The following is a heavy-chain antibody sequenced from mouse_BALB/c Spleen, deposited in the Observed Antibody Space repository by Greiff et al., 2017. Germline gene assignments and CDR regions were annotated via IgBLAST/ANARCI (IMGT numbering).Heavy chain of an antibody. D-gene: IGHD2-4*01. V-gene: IGHV5-6-5*01. Sequence: EVQGVESGGGLVKPGGSLKLSCAASGFTFSSYAMSWVRQTPEKRLEWVASISSGGSTYYPDSVKGRFTISRDNARNILYLQMSSLRSEDTAMYYCARGIYYDYDGYAMDYWGQGTSVTVSS. CDR2: ISSGGST. J-gene: IGHJ4*01. CDR1: GFTFSSYA. CDR3: ARGIYYDYDGYAMDY.